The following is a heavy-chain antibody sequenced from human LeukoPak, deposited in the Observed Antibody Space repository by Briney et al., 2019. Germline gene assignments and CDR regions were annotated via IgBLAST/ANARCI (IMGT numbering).Heavy chain of an antibody. V-gene: IGHV1-2*02. J-gene: IGHJ4*02. CDR3: ARANTIVVVPAVRVDY. D-gene: IGHD2-2*01. Sequence: ASVKVSCKASGYTFTGYYMHWVRQAPGQGLEWMGWINPNSGGTNYAQKFQGRVTMTRDTSISTAYMELSRLRSDDTAVYYCARANTIVVVPAVRVDYWGQGTLVTVSS. CDR2: INPNSGGT. CDR1: GYTFTGYY.